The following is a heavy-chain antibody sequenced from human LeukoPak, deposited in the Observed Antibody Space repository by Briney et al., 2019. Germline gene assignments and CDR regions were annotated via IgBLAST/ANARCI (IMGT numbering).Heavy chain of an antibody. D-gene: IGHD6-13*01. CDR2: ISSSSSYI. CDR1: GFTFSSYG. V-gene: IGHV3-21*01. J-gene: IGHJ4*02. Sequence: PGGTLRLSCSASGFTFSSYGMSWVRQAPGKGLEWVSSISSSSSYIYYADSVKGRFTISRDNAKNSLYLQMNSLRAEDTAVYYCARDIAAAGESDYWGQGTLVTVSS. CDR3: ARDIAAAGESDY.